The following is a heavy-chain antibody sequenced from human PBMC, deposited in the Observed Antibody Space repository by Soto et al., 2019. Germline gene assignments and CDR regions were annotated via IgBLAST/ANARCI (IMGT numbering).Heavy chain of an antibody. Sequence: GSLRLSCAVSGFTFTDHAMTWVRQAPGKGLEWVSTTSNNGDRTFYADSVKGRFTVSADRTNNTLYLQMNSLRADDTAVYFCARPPLYSNGGYFDSWGQGTLVTVSS. D-gene: IGHD6-19*01. CDR2: TSNNGDRT. CDR1: GFTFTDHA. J-gene: IGHJ4*02. V-gene: IGHV3-23*01. CDR3: ARPPLYSNGGYFDS.